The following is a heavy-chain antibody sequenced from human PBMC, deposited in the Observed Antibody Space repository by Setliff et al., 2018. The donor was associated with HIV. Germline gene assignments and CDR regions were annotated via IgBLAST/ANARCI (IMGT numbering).Heavy chain of an antibody. D-gene: IGHD7-27*01. J-gene: IGHJ4*02. CDR3: AKKLSNSLDY. CDR2: ISPHNGDK. Sequence: ASVKVSCKASGYTFTEYFLHWVRQAPGKGLEWMGWISPHNGDKNIPQRFRGRVTLTRDTSISTAYMELSGRGSDDTAMYYCAKKLSNSLDYWGQGTLVTVSS. V-gene: IGHV1-2*02. CDR1: GYTFTEYF.